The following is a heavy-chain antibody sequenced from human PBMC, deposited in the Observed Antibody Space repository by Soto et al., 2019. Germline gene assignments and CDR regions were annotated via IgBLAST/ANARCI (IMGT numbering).Heavy chain of an antibody. J-gene: IGHJ6*02. D-gene: IGHD1-1*01. CDR2: IGTAGDT. CDR3: ARGGTRYYYYGMDV. CDR1: GFTFSSYD. Sequence: GGSLRLSCAASGFTFSSYDMHWVRQATGKGLEWVSAIGTAGDTYYPGSVKGRFTISRENAKNSLYLQMNSLRAEDTAVYYCARGGTRYYYYGMDVWGQGTTVTVSS. V-gene: IGHV3-13*01.